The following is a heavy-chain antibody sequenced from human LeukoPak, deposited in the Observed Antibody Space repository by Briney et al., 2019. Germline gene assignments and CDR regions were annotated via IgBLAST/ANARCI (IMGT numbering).Heavy chain of an antibody. J-gene: IGHJ4*02. D-gene: IGHD5-18*01. V-gene: IGHV3-23*01. Sequence: GGSLRLSCAASGFTFSNYVMTWVRQAPGKGLEWVALITGIGGSTNYADSVKGRFTISRDNSMNTLYLQMNSLRGEDTAVYYCAKRVSGAMVNWGQGTLVTVSS. CDR3: AKRVSGAMVN. CDR1: GFTFSNYV. CDR2: ITGIGGST.